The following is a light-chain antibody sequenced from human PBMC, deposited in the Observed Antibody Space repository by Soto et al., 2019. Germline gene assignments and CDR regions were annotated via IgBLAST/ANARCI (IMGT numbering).Light chain of an antibody. Sequence: EIGLTHSPGTLSLSPGERATLSCRASQTITNNYLAWYQQKPGQAPRLVIYDASSRATGIPDRFSASGSGTDFTLTISRLEPEDVAVYYCQQYSSSPLTFGQGTKVDIK. CDR1: QTITNNY. V-gene: IGKV3-20*01. J-gene: IGKJ1*01. CDR3: QQYSSSPLT. CDR2: DAS.